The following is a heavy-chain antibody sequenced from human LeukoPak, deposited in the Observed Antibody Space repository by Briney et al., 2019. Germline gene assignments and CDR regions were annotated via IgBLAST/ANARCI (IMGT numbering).Heavy chain of an antibody. D-gene: IGHD4-17*01. J-gene: IGHJ4*02. CDR1: GFTFSDYY. Sequence: GGSLRLSCAASGFTFSDYYMRWIRQAPGKGLEWVSYISSSGSTIYYADSVKGRFTISRDNAKNSLYLQMNSLRAEDTAVYYCARASTVTTRLALWGQGTLVTVSS. V-gene: IGHV3-11*01. CDR2: ISSSGSTI. CDR3: ARASTVTTRLAL.